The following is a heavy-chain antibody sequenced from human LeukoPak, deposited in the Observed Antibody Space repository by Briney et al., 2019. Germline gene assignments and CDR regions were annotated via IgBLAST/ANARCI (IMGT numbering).Heavy chain of an antibody. CDR2: INPSGGST. J-gene: IGHJ6*02. Sequence: GASVTVSCKASGYTFTSYYMHWVRQAPGQGLEWMGIINPSGGSTSYAQKFQGRVTMTRDTSTNTVYMELSRLRSDDTAVYYCARALVYGMDVWGQGTTVTVSS. CDR3: ARALVYGMDV. CDR1: GYTFTSYY. V-gene: IGHV1-46*01.